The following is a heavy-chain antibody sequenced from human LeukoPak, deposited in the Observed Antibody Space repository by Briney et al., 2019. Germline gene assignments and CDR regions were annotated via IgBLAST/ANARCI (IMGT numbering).Heavy chain of an antibody. CDR2: IYPGDSDT. J-gene: IGHJ5*02. CDR3: ARGYCSSTSCYGGFDP. V-gene: IGHV5-51*01. CDR1: GYSFTSYW. Sequence: GESLKISCNGSGYSFTSYWIGWVRQMPGKGLEWMGIIYPGDSDTRYSPSFQGQVTISADKSISTAYLQWSSLKASDTAMYYCARGYCSSTSCYGGFDPWGQGTLVTVSS. D-gene: IGHD2-2*01.